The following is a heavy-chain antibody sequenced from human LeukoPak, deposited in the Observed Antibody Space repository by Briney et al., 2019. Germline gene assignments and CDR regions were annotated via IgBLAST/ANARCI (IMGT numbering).Heavy chain of an antibody. CDR3: AARSYDSSSYPGYYFDY. CDR2: INHSGST. J-gene: IGHJ4*02. D-gene: IGHD3-22*01. Sequence: SETLSLTCAVYGGSFSGYYWSWIRQPPGKGLEWIGEINHSGSTNYNPSLKSRVTISVDTSKNQFSLKLSSVTAADTAVYYCAARSYDSSSYPGYYFDYWGQGTLVTVSS. V-gene: IGHV4-34*01. CDR1: GGSFSGYY.